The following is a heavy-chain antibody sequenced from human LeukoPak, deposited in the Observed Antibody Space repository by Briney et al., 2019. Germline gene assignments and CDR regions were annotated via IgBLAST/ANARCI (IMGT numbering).Heavy chain of an antibody. J-gene: IGHJ4*02. CDR2: IYTSGST. Sequence: SETLSLTCTVSGYSISSGFYWGWIRQPAGKGLEWIGRIYTSGSTNYNPSLKSRVTMSVDTSKNQFSLKLSSVTAADTAVYYCASCAGSSTSCYTFDYWGQGTLVTVSS. CDR1: GYSISSGFY. CDR3: ASCAGSSTSCYTFDY. V-gene: IGHV4-4*07. D-gene: IGHD2-2*02.